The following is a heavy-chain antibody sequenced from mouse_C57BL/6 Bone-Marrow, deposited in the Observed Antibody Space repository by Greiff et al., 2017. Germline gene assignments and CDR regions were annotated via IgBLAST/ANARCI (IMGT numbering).Heavy chain of an antibody. CDR2: IRNKANGYTT. CDR3: ARYKGYGFAY. J-gene: IGHJ3*01. D-gene: IGHD3-1*01. CDR1: GFTFTDYY. Sequence: DVMLVESGGGLVQPGGSLSLSCAASGFTFTDYYMSWVRQPPGKALEWLGFIRNKANGYTTEYSASVKGRFTISRDNSQSILYLQMNALRAEDSATYYCARYKGYGFAYWGQGTLVTVSA. V-gene: IGHV7-3*01.